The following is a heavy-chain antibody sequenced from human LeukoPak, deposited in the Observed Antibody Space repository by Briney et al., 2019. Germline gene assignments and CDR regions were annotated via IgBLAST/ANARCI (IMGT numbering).Heavy chain of an antibody. CDR3: ARVRAKGPDGYCSGGSCHGAVSGFDP. V-gene: IGHV4-34*01. J-gene: IGHJ5*02. CDR1: GGSISSYY. CDR2: INHSGST. Sequence: SETLSLTCSVSGGSISSYYWTWIRQPPGKGLEWIGEINHSGSTNYNPSLKSRVTISVDTSKNQFSLKLSSVTAADTAVYYCARVRAKGPDGYCSGGSCHGAVSGFDPWGQGTLVTVSS. D-gene: IGHD2-15*01.